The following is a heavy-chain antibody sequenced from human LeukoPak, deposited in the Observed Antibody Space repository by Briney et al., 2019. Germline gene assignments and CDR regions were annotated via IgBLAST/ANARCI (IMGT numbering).Heavy chain of an antibody. Sequence: GGSLRLSCAASGFTFNIYGMHWVRQAPGKGLEWVSYISSSSAIKYADSVKGRFTISRDNAKNSLYLQMNSLRDKDTAVYYCARDLYYGFDYWGQGTLVSVSS. CDR3: ARDLYYGFDY. V-gene: IGHV3-48*02. CDR2: ISSSSAI. D-gene: IGHD1-26*01. CDR1: GFTFNIYG. J-gene: IGHJ4*02.